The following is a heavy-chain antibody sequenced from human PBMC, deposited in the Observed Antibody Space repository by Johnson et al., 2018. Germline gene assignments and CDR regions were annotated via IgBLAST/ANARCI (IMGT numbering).Heavy chain of an antibody. CDR3: ARDVGRWNVAFDI. D-gene: IGHD4-23*01. J-gene: IGHJ3*02. Sequence: QVQLVQSGGGVVQPGRSLRLSCAVSGFTFSTYGMHWVRQAPGKGLEWVAVIWYDGSNKYYADSVNGRFTLSRDNSKNTLYLQMNSLRAEDTAVYYCARDVGRWNVAFDIWGQGTMVTVSS. CDR1: GFTFSTYG. CDR2: IWYDGSNK. V-gene: IGHV3-33*01.